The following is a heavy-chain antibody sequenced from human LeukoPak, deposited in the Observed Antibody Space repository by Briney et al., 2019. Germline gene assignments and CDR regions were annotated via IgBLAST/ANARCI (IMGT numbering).Heavy chain of an antibody. D-gene: IGHD1/OR15-1a*01. CDR1: GFTFSSYA. CDR2: HSQSGSA. CDR3: ARYQTGTMFAV. V-gene: IGHV4-55*02. Sequence: PGGSLRLSCAASGFTFSSYAMNWVRQAPGKGLEWIGTHSQSGSAYYNPSLRSRITMSLDTSENQFSLKLHTVTAADTAIYYCARYQTGTMFAVWGQGNLVTISS. J-gene: IGHJ4*02.